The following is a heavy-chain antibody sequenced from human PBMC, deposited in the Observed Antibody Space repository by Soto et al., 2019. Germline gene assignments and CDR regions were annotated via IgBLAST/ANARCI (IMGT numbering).Heavy chain of an antibody. J-gene: IGHJ4*02. V-gene: IGHV1-69*13. D-gene: IGHD1-7*01. CDR3: AGGESNWNYSFDY. Sequence: SVKVSCKASGGTFSSYAISWVRQAPGQGLEWMGGIIPIFGTANYAQKFQGRVTITADESTSTAYMELSSLRSEDTAVYYCAGGESNWNYSFDYWGRGTLVTVSS. CDR2: IIPIFGTA. CDR1: GGTFSSYA.